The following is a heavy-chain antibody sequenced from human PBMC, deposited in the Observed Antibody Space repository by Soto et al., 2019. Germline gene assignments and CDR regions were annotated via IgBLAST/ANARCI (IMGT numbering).Heavy chain of an antibody. V-gene: IGHV4-4*08. CDR3: AREVVGNTWPGIFDS. Sequence: QEQLRESGPGLVKPSETLSLTCSISDDSIGPYYWTWIRQTPRKELQWIGYVYTSGSTKYNSSLKSRVIISLDASNSQFSLTMSSVTAADTGVYYCAREVVGNTWPGIFDSWGRGTLVVVSS. CDR2: VYTSGST. J-gene: IGHJ4*02. CDR1: DDSIGPYY.